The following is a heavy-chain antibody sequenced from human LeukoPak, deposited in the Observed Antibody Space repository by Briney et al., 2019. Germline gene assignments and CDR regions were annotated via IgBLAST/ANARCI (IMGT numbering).Heavy chain of an antibody. CDR2: INPNSGGT. CDR1: GYTFTGYY. Sequence: GASVNASCKASGYTFTGYYMHWVRQAPGQGLEWMGWINPNSGGTNYAQKFQGRVTMTRDTSISTAYMELSRLRSDDTAVYYCARAYYYDSSGSLHYWGQGTLVTVSS. V-gene: IGHV1-2*02. J-gene: IGHJ4*02. CDR3: ARAYYYDSSGSLHY. D-gene: IGHD3-22*01.